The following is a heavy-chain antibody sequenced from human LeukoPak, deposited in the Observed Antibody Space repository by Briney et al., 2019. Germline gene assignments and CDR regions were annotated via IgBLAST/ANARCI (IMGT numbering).Heavy chain of an antibody. V-gene: IGHV4-59*01. CDR3: ARAPESPDWYFDL. CDR2: IYYSGST. Sequence: PSETLSLTCTVSGGSISSYYWSWIRQPPGKGLEWIGYIYYSGSTNYNPSLKSRVTISVDTSKNQFSLKLSSVTAADTAVYYCARAPESPDWYFDLWGRGTLVTVSS. CDR1: GGSISSYY. J-gene: IGHJ2*01.